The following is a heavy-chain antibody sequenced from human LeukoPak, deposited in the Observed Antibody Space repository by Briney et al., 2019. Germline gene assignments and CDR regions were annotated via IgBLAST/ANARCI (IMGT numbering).Heavy chain of an antibody. J-gene: IGHJ4*02. Sequence: GESLKISCQGSGYSFTNYWIGWVRQMPGKGLEWMGIIYPSDSNTRYSPSFQGQVTISADKSISTAYLQWSSLKASDTAMYYCARRIAVAGRYYFDYWGQGTLVTVSP. V-gene: IGHV5-51*01. D-gene: IGHD6-19*01. CDR1: GYSFTNYW. CDR2: IYPSDSNT. CDR3: ARRIAVAGRYYFDY.